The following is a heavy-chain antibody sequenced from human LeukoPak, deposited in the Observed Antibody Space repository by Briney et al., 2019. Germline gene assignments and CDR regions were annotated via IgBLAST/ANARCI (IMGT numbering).Heavy chain of an antibody. V-gene: IGHV4-59*11. CDR3: ARVASRGGYYDFWSGSGWFDP. CDR2: IYHSGST. Sequence: SETLSLTCTVSGGFISSHYWSWIRQPPGKGLEWIGYIYHSGSTNYNPSLKSRVTISVDTSKNQFSLKLSSVTAADTAVYYCARVASRGGYYDFWSGSGWFDPWGQGTLVTVSS. J-gene: IGHJ5*02. D-gene: IGHD3-3*01. CDR1: GGFISSHY.